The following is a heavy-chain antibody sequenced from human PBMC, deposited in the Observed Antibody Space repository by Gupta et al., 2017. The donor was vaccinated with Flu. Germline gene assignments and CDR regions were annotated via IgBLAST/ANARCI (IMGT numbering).Heavy chain of an antibody. CDR1: TLSDYF. CDR2: ISREGDTK. D-gene: IGHD1-26*01. J-gene: IGHJ4*02. Sequence: TLSDYFVSWIRQAPGRGREWVAYISREGDTKYYADSLKGRFTISWDSAKSSISLQMNSLRGDDTAVYYCAIADGGSSSFHLWGQGTPVTVSS. CDR3: AIADGGSSSFHL. V-gene: IGHV3-11*01.